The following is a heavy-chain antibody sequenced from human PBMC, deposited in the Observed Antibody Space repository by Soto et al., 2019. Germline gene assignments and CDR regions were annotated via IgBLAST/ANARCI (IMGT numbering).Heavy chain of an antibody. CDR2: IDPSDSYT. Sequence: ASLKSSCKGSGYSFTSYWISWVRQMPRKGLERMGRIDPSDSYTNYSPSFQGHVTISADKSISTAYLQWSSLKASDTAMYYCARHLVSTFGGVIVMSPTMTPFYYWGQGTLVTVS. J-gene: IGHJ4*02. D-gene: IGHD3-16*02. CDR1: GYSFTSYW. CDR3: ARHLVSTFGGVIVMSPTMTPFYY. V-gene: IGHV5-10-1*01.